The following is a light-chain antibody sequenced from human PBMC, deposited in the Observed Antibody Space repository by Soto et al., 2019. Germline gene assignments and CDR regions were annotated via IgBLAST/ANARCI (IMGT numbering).Light chain of an antibody. CDR1: SSDVCGYVY. J-gene: IGLJ1*01. Sequence: QSVLTQPASVSGSPGQSITISCTGTSSDVCGYVYVSWYQLHPGKAPKLMVFEVSNRPSGVSYRFSGSKSGNTASLTISGLQAEDEADYFCSSYSISTAYLFGTGTKVTVL. CDR2: EVS. V-gene: IGLV2-14*01. CDR3: SSYSISTAYL.